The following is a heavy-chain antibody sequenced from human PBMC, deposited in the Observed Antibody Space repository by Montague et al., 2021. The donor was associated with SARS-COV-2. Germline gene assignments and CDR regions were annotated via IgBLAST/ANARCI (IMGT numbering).Heavy chain of an antibody. CDR3: TRYVEEISTAYYYFDC. Sequence: TRSLTGTVSGGSISDGNYYWSWVRQPPGKGLEWIGYIYHTGSAYYNPSLKSRVTISVDTSRDQLSLTLRSVTAADTAVYYCTRYVEEISTAYYYFDCWGQGTLVTVSS. J-gene: IGHJ4*02. CDR1: GGSISDGNYY. V-gene: IGHV4-30-4*01. CDR2: IYHTGSA. D-gene: IGHD3-9*01.